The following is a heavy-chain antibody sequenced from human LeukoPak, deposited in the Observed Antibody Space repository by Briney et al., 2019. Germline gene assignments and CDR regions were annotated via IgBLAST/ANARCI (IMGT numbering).Heavy chain of an antibody. Sequence: GASLKISCKGSGSRFTSYWIGWVRQMPGKGLEGMGIIYPGDSDTRYSPSFQGQVTISADKSISTAYLQWSSLKASDTAMYYCARRLGYSYGNDAFDIWGQGTMVTVSS. CDR2: IYPGDSDT. J-gene: IGHJ3*02. CDR1: GSRFTSYW. D-gene: IGHD5-18*01. V-gene: IGHV5-51*01. CDR3: ARRLGYSYGNDAFDI.